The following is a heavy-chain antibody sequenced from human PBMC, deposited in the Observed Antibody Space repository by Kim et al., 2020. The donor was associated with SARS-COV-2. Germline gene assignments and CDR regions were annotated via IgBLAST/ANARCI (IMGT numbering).Heavy chain of an antibody. D-gene: IGHD6-13*01. Sequence: DSVGGRFTRARDNAKNSLFLQMNSLRAEDTAVYYCARPRFSSSWYSPIDYWGQGTLVTVSS. J-gene: IGHJ4*02. CDR3: ARPRFSSSWYSPIDY. V-gene: IGHV3-11*04.